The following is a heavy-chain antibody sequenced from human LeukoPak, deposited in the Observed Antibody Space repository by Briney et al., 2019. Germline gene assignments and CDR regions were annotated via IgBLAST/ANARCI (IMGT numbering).Heavy chain of an antibody. Sequence: ASVKVSCKASGYTFTSYFMNWVRQAPGRGLEWMGIINPTGGSTSYAQKFQGRLTMTRDTSTGTVYMDLSSLSSEDTAVYFCARVSPPGFSYGYFDSWGQGTLVTVSS. CDR1: GYTFTSYF. CDR2: INPTGGST. CDR3: ARVSPPGFSYGYFDS. D-gene: IGHD5-18*01. J-gene: IGHJ4*02. V-gene: IGHV1-46*01.